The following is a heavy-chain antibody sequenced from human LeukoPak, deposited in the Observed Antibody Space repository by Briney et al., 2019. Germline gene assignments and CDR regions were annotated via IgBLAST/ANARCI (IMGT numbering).Heavy chain of an antibody. CDR1: GGSISSGDYY. D-gene: IGHD2-2*02. J-gene: IGHJ5*02. CDR3: ARGPNCSSTSCYSFNWFDP. V-gene: IGHV4-30-4*08. CDR2: IYYSGST. Sequence: SETLSLTCTVSGGSISSGDYYWSWIRQPPGKGREWIGYIYYSGSTYYNPSLKSRVTISVDTSKNQFSLKLSSVTAADTAVYYCARGPNCSSTSCYSFNWFDPWGQGTLVTVSS.